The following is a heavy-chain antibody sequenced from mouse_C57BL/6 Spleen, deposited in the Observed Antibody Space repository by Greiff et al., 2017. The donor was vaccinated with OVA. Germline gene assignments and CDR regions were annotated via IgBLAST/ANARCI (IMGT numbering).Heavy chain of an antibody. V-gene: IGHV1-69*01. CDR3: ARSPYDGPYYFDY. J-gene: IGHJ2*01. Sequence: VQLKQPGAELVMPGASVKLSCKASGYTFTSYWMHWVKQRPGQGLEWIGEIDPSDSYTNYNQKFKGKSTLTVDKSSSTAYMQLSSLTSEDSAVYYCARSPYDGPYYFDYWGQGTTLTVSS. CDR2: IDPSDSYT. D-gene: IGHD2-3*01. CDR1: GYTFTSYW.